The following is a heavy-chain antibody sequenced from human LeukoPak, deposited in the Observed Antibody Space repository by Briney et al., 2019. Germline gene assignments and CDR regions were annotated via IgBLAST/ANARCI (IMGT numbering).Heavy chain of an antibody. CDR3: ARDSGTTGEVKFDP. V-gene: IGHV4-4*07. CDR2: IYGSRST. CDR1: GDSISSLF. D-gene: IGHD3-10*01. Sequence: PSETLSLTCTVSGDSISSLFLSWIRQPAGKGLEWIGRIYGSRSTTYNPSLKSRVTMSVDTSKNQFSLKLTSVTAADTAVYYCARDSGTTGEVKFDPWGHGILVTVSS. J-gene: IGHJ5*02.